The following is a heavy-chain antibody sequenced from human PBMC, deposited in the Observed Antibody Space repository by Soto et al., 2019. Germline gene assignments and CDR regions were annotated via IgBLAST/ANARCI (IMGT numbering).Heavy chain of an antibody. V-gene: IGHV4-59*01. CDR1: GDSINSDY. Sequence: SETLSLTCIVSGDSINSDYWSWIRQPPGRGLEWIGYIYYTGSANYNPSLQSRVTISVDASKNQFSLEVSAVTAADTAMYYCARYRVLYTAMITPREYYYGMDVWGQGTTVTVSS. CDR2: IYYTGSA. D-gene: IGHD5-18*01. CDR3: ARYRVLYTAMITPREYYYGMDV. J-gene: IGHJ6*02.